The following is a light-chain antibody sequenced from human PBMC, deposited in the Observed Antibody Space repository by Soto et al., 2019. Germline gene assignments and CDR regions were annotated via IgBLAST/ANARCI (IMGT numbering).Light chain of an antibody. J-gene: IGLJ3*02. CDR3: NSYTSSSTWL. V-gene: IGLV2-14*01. CDR2: EVS. CDR1: SSDVGGYIY. Sequence: QSALTQPASVSGSPGQSIAISCTGSSSDVGGYIYVSWYQHHPGKGPKLIIYEVSNRPSGVSDRFSGSKSGNTASLTISGLQAEDEADYYCNSYTSSSTWLFGGGTKLT.